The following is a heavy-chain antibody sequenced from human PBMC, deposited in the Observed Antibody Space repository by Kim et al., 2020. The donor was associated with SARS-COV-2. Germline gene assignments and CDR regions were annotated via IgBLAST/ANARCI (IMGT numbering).Heavy chain of an antibody. CDR2: ISGSGGST. CDR1: GFTFSSYA. J-gene: IGHJ4*02. D-gene: IGHD5-18*01. Sequence: GGSLRLSCAASGFTFSSYAMSWVRQAPGKGLEWVSAISGSGGSTYYADSVKGRFTISRDNSKNTLYLQMNSLRAEDTAVYYCAKDLPSRGYSYGMGSVDYWGQGTLVTVSS. V-gene: IGHV3-23*01. CDR3: AKDLPSRGYSYGMGSVDY.